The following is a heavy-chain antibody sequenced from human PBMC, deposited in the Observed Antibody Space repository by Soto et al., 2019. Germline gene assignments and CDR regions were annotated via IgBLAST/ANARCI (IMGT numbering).Heavy chain of an antibody. CDR3: ARRNGDYSYYFDY. J-gene: IGHJ4*02. CDR1: GGSISSSSYY. Sequence: SETLSLTCTVSGGSISSSSYYWGWIRQPPGKGLEWIGSIYYSGSTYYNPSLKSRVTISVDTSKNQFSLKLSSVTAADKAVYYCARRNGDYSYYFDYWGQGTLVTVSS. D-gene: IGHD4-17*01. V-gene: IGHV4-39*01. CDR2: IYYSGST.